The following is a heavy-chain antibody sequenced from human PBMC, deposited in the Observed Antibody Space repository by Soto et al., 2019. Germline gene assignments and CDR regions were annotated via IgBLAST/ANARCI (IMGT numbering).Heavy chain of an antibody. CDR3: ASHYDMWSGYLAPVDY. CDR1: GYTFSDYY. D-gene: IGHD3-3*01. J-gene: IGHJ4*02. CDR2: LDTSGTKI. Sequence: ESGGDLVKPGGSLRLSCAASGYTFSDYYMSWIRQAPGKGLEWISYLDTSGTKIYYADSVKGRFTITRDNAKNSLYLEMNSLSDEDTAVYYCASHYDMWSGYLAPVDYWGQGTLVTVSS. V-gene: IGHV3-11*01.